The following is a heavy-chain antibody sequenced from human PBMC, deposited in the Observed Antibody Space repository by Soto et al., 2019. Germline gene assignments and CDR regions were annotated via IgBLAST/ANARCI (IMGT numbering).Heavy chain of an antibody. Sequence: PGESLKISCKGSGYSFTSYRIGWVRQMPGKGLEWMGIIYPGDSDTRYSPSFHDHVTISADKSINTAYLQWSSLKASDTAMYYCTRANEYYDFWSGYIDQWGQGNLVIVSS. J-gene: IGHJ4*02. CDR1: GYSFTSYR. V-gene: IGHV5-51*01. D-gene: IGHD3-3*01. CDR2: IYPGDSDT. CDR3: TRANEYYDFWSGYIDQ.